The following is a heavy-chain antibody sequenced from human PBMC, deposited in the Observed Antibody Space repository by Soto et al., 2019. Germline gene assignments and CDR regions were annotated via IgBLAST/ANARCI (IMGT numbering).Heavy chain of an antibody. CDR1: GGSFSGYY. CDR3: ARGPRRITMVRGGDAFDI. V-gene: IGHV4-34*01. D-gene: IGHD3-10*01. Sequence: SETLSLTCAVYGGSFSGYYWSWIRQPPGKGLEWIGEINHSGSTNYNPSLKSQVTISVDTSKNQFSLKLSSVTAADTAVYYCARGPRRITMVRGGDAFDIWGQGTMVTVSS. CDR2: INHSGST. J-gene: IGHJ3*02.